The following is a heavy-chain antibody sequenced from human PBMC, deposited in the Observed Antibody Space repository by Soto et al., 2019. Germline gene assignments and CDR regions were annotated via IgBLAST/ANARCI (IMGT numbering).Heavy chain of an antibody. Sequence: QVQLQESGPGLVKPSGTLSLTCAVSSGSISSSNWWSWVRQPPGKGLEWIGEIYHSGSTNYNPSLQSRVTISVDKSKNQFSLKLSSVTAADTAVYYCARDTHDYGDYDYYYYMDVWGKGTTVTVSS. CDR2: IYHSGST. J-gene: IGHJ6*03. CDR3: ARDTHDYGDYDYYYYMDV. CDR1: SGSISSSNW. V-gene: IGHV4-4*02. D-gene: IGHD4-17*01.